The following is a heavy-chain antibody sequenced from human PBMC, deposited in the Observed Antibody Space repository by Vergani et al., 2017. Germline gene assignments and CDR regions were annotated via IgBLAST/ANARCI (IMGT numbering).Heavy chain of an antibody. CDR3: ARLPQSIAVAGTQAIC. Sequence: EVQLVQSGAEVKKPGESLRISCKGSGYSFTSYWISWVRQMPGKGLEWMGRIDPSDSYTNYSPSFQGDVTISADKSISTAYLQWSSLKASDTAMYYCARLPQSIAVAGTQAICWGQGTLVTVSS. CDR2: IDPSDSYT. CDR1: GYSFTSYW. D-gene: IGHD6-19*01. J-gene: IGHJ4*02. V-gene: IGHV5-10-1*01.